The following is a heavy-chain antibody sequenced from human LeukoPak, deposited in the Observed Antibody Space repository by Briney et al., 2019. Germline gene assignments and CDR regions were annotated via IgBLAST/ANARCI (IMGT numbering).Heavy chain of an antibody. D-gene: IGHD4-17*01. CDR1: GFTFNNY. J-gene: IGHJ5*02. CDR2: IHTSGDT. Sequence: PGGSLRLSCSASGFTFNNYVSWVRQAPGKGLEWVSAIHTSGDTCYADSVKGRFTISRDTSKNTLYLQINSLRVEDTAVYYCIVFGDSNHWGQGTLVAVSS. V-gene: IGHV3-53*01. CDR3: IVFGDSNH.